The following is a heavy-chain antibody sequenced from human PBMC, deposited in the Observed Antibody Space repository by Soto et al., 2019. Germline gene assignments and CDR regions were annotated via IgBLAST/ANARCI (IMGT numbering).Heavy chain of an antibody. CDR3: AKRASHSFDY. V-gene: IGHV3-23*01. CDR2: ITGDGVTT. CDR1: GLTFSSYA. Sequence: EVQLLESGGGLVQPGGSLRLSCAASGLTFSSYAMSWVRQAPGKGLEWVSVITGDGVTTYFADSVKGRFTISRDNSKNTLFLQMSSLRAEDTAVYYCAKRASHSFDYCGQGTLVTVSS. J-gene: IGHJ4*02.